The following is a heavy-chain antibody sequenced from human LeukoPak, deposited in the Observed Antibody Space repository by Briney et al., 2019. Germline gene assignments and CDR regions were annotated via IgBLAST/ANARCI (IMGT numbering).Heavy chain of an antibody. Sequence: GGSLRLSCAASGFTFTNYPMHWVRQAPGKGLEWVAVLWSDGIKTDYADSVKGRFTISRDNAKNTLYLQMNSLRAEDTAVYYCASSGSYSPANWFDPWGQGTLVTVSS. CDR3: ASSGSYSPANWFDP. J-gene: IGHJ5*02. D-gene: IGHD1-26*01. V-gene: IGHV3-33*03. CDR2: LWSDGIKT. CDR1: GFTFTNYP.